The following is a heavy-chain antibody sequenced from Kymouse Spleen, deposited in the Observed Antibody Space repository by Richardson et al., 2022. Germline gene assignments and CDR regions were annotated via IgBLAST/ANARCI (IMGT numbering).Heavy chain of an antibody. CDR2: INHSGST. CDR1: GGSFSGYY. CDR3: ARRLTGTTGWFDP. J-gene: IGHJ5*02. Sequence: QVQLQQWGAGLLKPSETLSLTCAVYGGSFSGYYWSWIRQPPGKGLEWIGEINHSGSTNYNPSLKSRVTISVDTSKNQFSLKLSSVTAADTAVYYCARRLTGTTGWFDPWGQGTLVTVSS. V-gene: IGHV4-34*01. D-gene: IGHD1-7*01.